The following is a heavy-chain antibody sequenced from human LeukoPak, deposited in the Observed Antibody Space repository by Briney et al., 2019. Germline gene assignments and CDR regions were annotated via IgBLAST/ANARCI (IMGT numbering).Heavy chain of an antibody. J-gene: IGHJ4*02. D-gene: IGHD6-19*01. V-gene: IGHV4-34*01. CDR1: GGSLSNYY. CDR3: ARDREAPDGYSSGWAFDY. Sequence: SETLSLTCAVYGGSLSNYYWSWIRQPPGKGLEWLGEINHSGGTNYNPSLKSRVTISVDTSKNQFSLKLTSVTAADTAVYYCARDREAPDGYSSGWAFDYWGQGTLVTVSS. CDR2: INHSGGT.